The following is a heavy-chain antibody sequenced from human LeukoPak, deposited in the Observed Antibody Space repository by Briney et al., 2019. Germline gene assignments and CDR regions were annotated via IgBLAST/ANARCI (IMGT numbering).Heavy chain of an antibody. CDR1: GGSISSYY. CDR2: IYYSGST. Sequence: SETLSLTCTVSGGSISSYYWGWIRQPPGKGLEWIGSIYYSGSTYYNPSLKSRVTISVDTSKNQFSLKLSSVTAADTAVYYCARLVRPGVIFSGFYFDYWGQGTLVTVSS. V-gene: IGHV4-39*01. D-gene: IGHD3-10*01. CDR3: ARLVRPGVIFSGFYFDY. J-gene: IGHJ4*02.